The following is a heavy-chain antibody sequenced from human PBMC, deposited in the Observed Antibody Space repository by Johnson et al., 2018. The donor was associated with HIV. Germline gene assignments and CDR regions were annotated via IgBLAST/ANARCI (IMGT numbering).Heavy chain of an antibody. CDR3: ARDGGYSYGDAFDI. CDR2: ISWNSGSI. D-gene: IGHD5-18*01. Sequence: VQLVESGGGLVQPGGSLRLSCAASGFTFDDYAMHWVRQAPGKGLEWVSGISWNSGSIGYADSVKGRSTISRDNAKNSLYLQMNSLRAEDTAVYYCARDGGYSYGDAFDIWGQGTMVTVSS. CDR1: GFTFDDYA. V-gene: IGHV3-9*01. J-gene: IGHJ3*02.